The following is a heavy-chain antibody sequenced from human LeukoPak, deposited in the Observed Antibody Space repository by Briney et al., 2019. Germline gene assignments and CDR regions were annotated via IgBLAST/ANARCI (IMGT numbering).Heavy chain of an antibody. Sequence: ASVKVSCKASGYTFTSYYIHWVRQAPGQGLEWMGIINLSGGSTSYAQKFQGRVTMTRDTSTSTVYMELSSLRSEDTAVYYCARPYCSGGSCREGYFDYWGQGTLVTVSS. CDR2: INLSGGST. V-gene: IGHV1-46*01. CDR1: GYTFTSYY. D-gene: IGHD2-15*01. CDR3: ARPYCSGGSCREGYFDY. J-gene: IGHJ4*02.